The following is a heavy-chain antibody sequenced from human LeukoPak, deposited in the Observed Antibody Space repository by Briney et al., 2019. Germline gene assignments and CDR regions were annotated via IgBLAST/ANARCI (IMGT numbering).Heavy chain of an antibody. Sequence: SVKVSCKASGGTFSSYAISWVRQAPGQGLEWMGGIIPIFGTANYAQKFQGIVTITTDESTSTAYMELSSLRSEDTAVYYCARSTQGALEWLLDYWGQGTLVTVSS. J-gene: IGHJ4*02. CDR2: IIPIFGTA. V-gene: IGHV1-69*05. CDR1: GGTFSSYA. CDR3: ARSTQGALEWLLDY. D-gene: IGHD3-3*01.